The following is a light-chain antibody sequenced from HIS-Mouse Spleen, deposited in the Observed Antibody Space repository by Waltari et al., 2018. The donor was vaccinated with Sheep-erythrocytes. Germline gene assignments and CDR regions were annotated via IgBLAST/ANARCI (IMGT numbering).Light chain of an antibody. V-gene: IGLV1-40*01. CDR1: SSNIGAGYD. CDR3: QSYDSSLSGWV. J-gene: IGLJ3*02. Sequence: QSVLTQPPSVSGAPGQRVTISCTGSSSNIGAGYDVHWYQQLPGTAPKIPSYGTSSRPSGGPDRFSGPKSGTSASLAITGLQAEDEADYYCQSYDSSLSGWVFGGGTKLTVL. CDR2: GTS.